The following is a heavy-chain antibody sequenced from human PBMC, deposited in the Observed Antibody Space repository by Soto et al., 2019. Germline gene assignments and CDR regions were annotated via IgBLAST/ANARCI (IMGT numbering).Heavy chain of an antibody. CDR1: GFSLSTSGVG. D-gene: IGHD6-13*01. Sequence: QITLKESGPTLVKPTQTLTLTCTFSGFSLSTSGVGVGWIRQPPGKALEWLALIYWDDDKRYSPSLKSRLTITKDTSKNQVVLTMTNMDPVDTATYYCAHITGIAAAGTVTWFDPWGQGTLVTVSS. V-gene: IGHV2-5*02. J-gene: IGHJ5*02. CDR2: IYWDDDK. CDR3: AHITGIAAAGTVTWFDP.